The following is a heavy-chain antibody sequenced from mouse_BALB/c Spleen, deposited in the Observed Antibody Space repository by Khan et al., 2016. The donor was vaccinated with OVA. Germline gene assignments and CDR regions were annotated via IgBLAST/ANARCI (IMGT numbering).Heavy chain of an antibody. J-gene: IGHJ4*01. Sequence: EVQLQESGPGLVKPSQSLSLTCTVTGYSITSDYAWNWIRQFPGNKLEWMGYISYSGSTSYNPSLKSRISITRDTSKNQFFLQLNSVTTEDTATYDCARGNYYGYAMDYWGQGTSVTVSS. D-gene: IGHD1-1*01. CDR1: GYSITSDYA. CDR2: ISYSGST. CDR3: ARGNYYGYAMDY. V-gene: IGHV3-2*02.